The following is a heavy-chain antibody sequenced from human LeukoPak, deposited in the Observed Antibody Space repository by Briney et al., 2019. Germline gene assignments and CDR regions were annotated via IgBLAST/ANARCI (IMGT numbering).Heavy chain of an antibody. Sequence: ASVKVSCKASGYTFTSYYMHWVRQAPGQGLEWMGIINPSGGSTSYAQKFQGSVTMTRDTSTSTVYMELSSLRSEDTAVYYCARDPRTKYCSGGSCYSFYFDYWGQGTLVTVSS. CDR2: INPSGGST. J-gene: IGHJ4*02. V-gene: IGHV1-46*01. D-gene: IGHD2-15*01. CDR1: GYTFTSYY. CDR3: ARDPRTKYCSGGSCYSFYFDY.